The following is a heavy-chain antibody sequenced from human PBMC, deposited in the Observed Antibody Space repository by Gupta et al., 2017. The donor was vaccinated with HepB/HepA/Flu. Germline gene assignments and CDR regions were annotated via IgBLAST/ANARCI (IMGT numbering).Heavy chain of an antibody. D-gene: IGHD2-21*01. Sequence: QLQLQESGPGLVKPPETLSLPCTVSGGSICSSTYYWGWIRQPQGKGVEWIGSIYYTGSYYYNPSLKSRVTISVDTSKNRFSLRLSSVTAADTAVYYCARPAYCGGDCYSAEDAFDIWGQGTLVTVSS. CDR1: GGSICSSTYY. CDR3: ARPAYCGGDCYSAEDAFDI. J-gene: IGHJ3*02. CDR2: IYYTGSY. V-gene: IGHV4-39*01.